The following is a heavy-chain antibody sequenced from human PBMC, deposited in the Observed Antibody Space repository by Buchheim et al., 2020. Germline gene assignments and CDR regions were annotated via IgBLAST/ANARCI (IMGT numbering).Heavy chain of an antibody. CDR1: GGSFSGYY. CDR3: ARGLRLGELSLTLDY. J-gene: IGHJ4*02. V-gene: IGHV4-34*11. D-gene: IGHD3-16*02. CDR2: IYYSGST. Sequence: QVQLQQWGAGLLKPSETLSLTCAVYGGSFSGYYWSWIRQPPGKGLEWIGYIYYSGSTNYNPSLKSRVTISVDTSKNQFSLKLSSVTAADTAVYYCARGLRLGELSLTLDYWGQGTL.